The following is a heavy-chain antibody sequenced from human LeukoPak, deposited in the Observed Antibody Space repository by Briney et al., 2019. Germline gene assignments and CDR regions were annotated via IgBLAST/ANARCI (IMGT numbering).Heavy chain of an antibody. Sequence: SETLSLTRTVSGGSISSSSYYWGWIRQPPGKGLEWIGSIYYSGSTYYNPSLKSRVTISVDTSKNQFSLKLSSVTAADTAVYYRARVWSLGDWFDPWGQGTLVTVSS. CDR2: IYYSGST. CDR1: GGSISSSSYY. CDR3: ARVWSLGDWFDP. V-gene: IGHV4-39*01. D-gene: IGHD2-21*01. J-gene: IGHJ5*02.